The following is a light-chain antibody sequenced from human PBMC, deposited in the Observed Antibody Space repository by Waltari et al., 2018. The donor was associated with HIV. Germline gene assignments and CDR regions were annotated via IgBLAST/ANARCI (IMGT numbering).Light chain of an antibody. CDR3: QQYYSTPLT. CDR2: WAS. V-gene: IGKV4-1*01. CDR1: QSVLYSSNNKTY. Sequence: DLVMTQSPDSLAVSLGERATINCKSSQSVLYSSNNKTYLAWYQQKPGQPPKLLIYWASTRESGVPDRFSGSGSGTDFTLTISSLQAEDVAVYYCQQYYSTPLTFGPGTKVDIK. J-gene: IGKJ3*01.